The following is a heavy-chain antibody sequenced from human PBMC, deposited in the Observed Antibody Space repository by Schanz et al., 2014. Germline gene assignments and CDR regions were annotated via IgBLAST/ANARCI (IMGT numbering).Heavy chain of an antibody. J-gene: IGHJ4*02. CDR1: GFTFSNYG. V-gene: IGHV3-21*01. Sequence: VQLVESGGDLVKPGGSLRLSCEASGFTFSNYGMNWVRQAPEKGLEWVSSISSSSMYIYQADSMRGRFTISRDNAKNSLYLQVNNLSAEDTAVYYCVRDKKGFVAVAGRAPFDYWGEGTLVNVSS. CDR3: VRDKKGFVAVAGRAPFDY. CDR2: ISSSSMYI. D-gene: IGHD6-19*01.